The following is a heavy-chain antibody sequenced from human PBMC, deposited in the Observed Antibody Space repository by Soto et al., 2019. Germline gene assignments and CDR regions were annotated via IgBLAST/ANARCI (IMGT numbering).Heavy chain of an antibody. CDR3: ARDSSSFRWGLDNWFDP. D-gene: IGHD6-13*01. V-gene: IGHV1-2*04. J-gene: IGHJ5*02. Sequence: ASVKVSCKASGYTFTGHYMHWVRQAPGQGLEWMGWINPNSGGTNYAQKFQGWVTMTRDTSISTAYMELSRLRSDDTAVYYCARDSSSFRWGLDNWFDPWGQGTLVTVSS. CDR1: GYTFTGHY. CDR2: INPNSGGT.